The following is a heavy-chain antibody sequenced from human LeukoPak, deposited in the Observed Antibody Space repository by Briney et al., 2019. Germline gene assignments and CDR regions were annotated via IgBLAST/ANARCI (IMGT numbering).Heavy chain of an antibody. D-gene: IGHD3-16*01. Sequence: GRSLRLSCAASGFTFSSYAMHWVRQAPGKGLEWVAVISYDGSNKYYADSVKGRFTISRDNSKNTLYLQMNSLRAEDTAVYYCASSLGEYYWGQGTLVTVSS. CDR1: GFTFSSYA. V-gene: IGHV3-30*14. CDR2: ISYDGSNK. CDR3: ASSLGEYY. J-gene: IGHJ4*02.